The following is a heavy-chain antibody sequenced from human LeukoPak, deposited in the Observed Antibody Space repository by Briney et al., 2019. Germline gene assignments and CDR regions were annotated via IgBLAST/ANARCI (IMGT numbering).Heavy chain of an antibody. V-gene: IGHV3-66*01. Sequence: GGSLRLSCAASGFTVSSNYMSWVRQAPGKGLEWVSVIYSGSSTYYADSVKGRFTISRDNSKNTLYLQMNSLRAEDTAVYYCAKFEGRYYYDSSAYLLDYYYYYMDVWGKGTTVTVSS. CDR3: AKFEGRYYYDSSAYLLDYYYYYMDV. CDR1: GFTVSSNY. CDR2: IYSGSST. J-gene: IGHJ6*03. D-gene: IGHD3-22*01.